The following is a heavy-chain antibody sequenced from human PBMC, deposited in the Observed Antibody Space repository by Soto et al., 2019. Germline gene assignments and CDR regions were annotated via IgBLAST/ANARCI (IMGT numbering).Heavy chain of an antibody. Sequence: SQTLSLTCAISGDSVSSNSAAWNWIRQSPSRGLEWLGRTYYRSKWYNDYAVSVKSRITINPDTSKNQFSLQLNSVTAEDTAVYYCARDFRDRITVTTSWFDPWGQETLVTVSS. V-gene: IGHV6-1*01. CDR2: TYYRSKWYN. J-gene: IGHJ5*02. CDR3: ARDFRDRITVTTSWFDP. D-gene: IGHD1-7*01. CDR1: GDSVSSNSAA.